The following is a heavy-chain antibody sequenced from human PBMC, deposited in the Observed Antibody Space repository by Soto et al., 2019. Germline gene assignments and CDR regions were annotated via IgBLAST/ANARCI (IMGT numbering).Heavy chain of an antibody. V-gene: IGHV4-59*01. CDR2: ISYSGST. J-gene: IGHJ4*02. CDR1: GGSLGSYY. CDR3: ARASPYGDYALDY. Sequence: SETLSLTCTVSGGSLGSYYWSWIRQPPGKGLEWIGYISYSGSTNYNPSLKSRPTISVDTSKNQFSLKLRSVTAADTAVYYCARASPYGDYALDYWGQGTLVTVSS. D-gene: IGHD4-17*01.